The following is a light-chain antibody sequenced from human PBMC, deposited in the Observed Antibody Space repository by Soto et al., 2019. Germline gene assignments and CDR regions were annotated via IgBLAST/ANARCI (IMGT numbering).Light chain of an antibody. V-gene: IGKV3-20*01. J-gene: IGKJ1*01. CDR1: QSVSNNY. CDR3: QQYGSSRWT. Sequence: EIALTQSPGTLSLSPGERATLSCRASQSVSNNYLAWYQQKPGQAPRLLIYGASSRATGIPDRFSGSGSGTDFTLTISRLEPEDFAVYYCQQYGSSRWTFGQGTKVDIK. CDR2: GAS.